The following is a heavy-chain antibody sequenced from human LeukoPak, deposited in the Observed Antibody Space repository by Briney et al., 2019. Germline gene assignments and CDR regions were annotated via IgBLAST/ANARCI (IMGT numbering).Heavy chain of an antibody. V-gene: IGHV4-59*01. Sequence: SETLSLTCTVSGGSISSYYWSWIRQPPGKGLEWIGYIYYSGSTNYNPSLKSRVTISVDTSKNQFSLKLSSVTAADTAVYYCASDTVGATRPFDYWGQGTLVTVSS. D-gene: IGHD1-26*01. CDR3: ASDTVGATRPFDY. J-gene: IGHJ4*02. CDR2: IYYSGST. CDR1: GGSISSYY.